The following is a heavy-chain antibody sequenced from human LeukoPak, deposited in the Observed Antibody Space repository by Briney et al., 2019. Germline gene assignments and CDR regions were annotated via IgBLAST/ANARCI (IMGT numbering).Heavy chain of an antibody. V-gene: IGHV4-38-2*02. CDR3: AREVLATVTTFWFDL. D-gene: IGHD4-17*01. J-gene: IGHJ4*02. CDR2: IYHSGST. Sequence: SETLSLTCTVSGYSISSGFYWGWIRQPPGKGLEWIGSIYHSGSTYFNPSLKSRVTISVDTSNNQFSLKLSSVTAADAAVYYCAREVLATVTTFWFDLWGQGTLVTVSS. CDR1: GYSISSGFY.